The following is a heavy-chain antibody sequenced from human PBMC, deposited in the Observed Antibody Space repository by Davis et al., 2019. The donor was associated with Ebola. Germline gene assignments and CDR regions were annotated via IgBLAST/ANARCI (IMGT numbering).Heavy chain of an antibody. CDR2: INSDGSST. J-gene: IGHJ4*02. V-gene: IGHV3-74*01. CDR1: GFTFSSYA. Sequence: GESLKISCAASGFTFSSYAMHWVRQAPGKGLVWVSRINSDGSSTSYADSVKGRFTISRDNAKNTLYLQMNSLRAEDTAVYYCARSSGSVVYWGQGTLVTVSS. CDR3: ARSSGSVVY. D-gene: IGHD1-26*01.